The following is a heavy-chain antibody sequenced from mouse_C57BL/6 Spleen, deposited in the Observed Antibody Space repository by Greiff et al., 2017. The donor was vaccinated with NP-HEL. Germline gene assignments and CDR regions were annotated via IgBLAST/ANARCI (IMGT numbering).Heavy chain of an antibody. CDR3: ARGTGTLYYFDY. V-gene: IGHV1-69*01. Sequence: VQLQQSGAELVMPGASVKLSCKASGYTFTSYWMHWVKQRPRQGLEWIGEIDPSDSYTNYNQKFKGKSTLTVDKSSSTAYMQLSSLTSEDSAVYYCARGTGTLYYFDYWGQGTTLTVSS. CDR1: GYTFTSYW. J-gene: IGHJ2*01. D-gene: IGHD4-1*01. CDR2: IDPSDSYT.